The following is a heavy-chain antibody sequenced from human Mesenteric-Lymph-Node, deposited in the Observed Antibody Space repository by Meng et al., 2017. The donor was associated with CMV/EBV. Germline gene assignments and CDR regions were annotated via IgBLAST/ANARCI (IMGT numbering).Heavy chain of an antibody. Sequence: VSGDTITSLKWWSWVRQPPEKGLEWIAEIYHSGLTSYDAPFKGRVTVSVDTSKNEFSLSLRSVTAADTAVYYCASRSYYGRRWFEPWGQGTLVTVSS. CDR2: IYHSGLT. D-gene: IGHD3-10*01. CDR3: ASRSYYGRRWFEP. CDR1: GDTITSLKW. V-gene: IGHV4-4*02. J-gene: IGHJ5*02.